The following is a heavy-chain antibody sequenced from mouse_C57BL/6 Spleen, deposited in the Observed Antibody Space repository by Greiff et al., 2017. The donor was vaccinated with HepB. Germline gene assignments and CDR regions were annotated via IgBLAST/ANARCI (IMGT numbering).Heavy chain of an antibody. D-gene: IGHD1-1*01. CDR2: IDPSDSYT. CDR3: ARFDYCGSSWFAD. Sequence: QVQLQQPGAELVRPGTSVKLSCKASGYTFTSYWMHWVKQRPGQGLEWIGVIDPSDSYTNYNQKFKGKATLTVDTSSSTAYMQLSSLTSEDSAVYYCARFDYCGSSWFADWGQGTLVTVSA. J-gene: IGHJ3*01. V-gene: IGHV1-59*01. CDR1: GYTFTSYW.